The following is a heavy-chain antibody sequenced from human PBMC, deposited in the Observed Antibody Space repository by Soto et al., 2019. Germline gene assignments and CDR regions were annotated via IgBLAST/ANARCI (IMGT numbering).Heavy chain of an antibody. CDR1: GGTFSSYA. V-gene: IGHV1-69*06. J-gene: IGHJ5*02. D-gene: IGHD2-15*01. CDR2: IIPIFGTA. Sequence: QVQLVQSGAEVNKPGSSVKVSCKASGGTFSSYAISWVRQAPGQGLAWMGGIIPIFGTANYAQKFQGRVTITADKSTSTAYLELSSLRSEETAVYYCARDRGRYCSGGSCYSLNWFDPSGQGTLVTVSS. CDR3: ARDRGRYCSGGSCYSLNWFDP.